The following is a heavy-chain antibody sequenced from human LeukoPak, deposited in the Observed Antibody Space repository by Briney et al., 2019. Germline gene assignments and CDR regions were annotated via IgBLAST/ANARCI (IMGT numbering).Heavy chain of an antibody. J-gene: IGHJ4*02. CDR1: GFTFSSYS. D-gene: IGHD6-13*01. CDR2: ISSSSSYI. V-gene: IGHV3-21*01. CDR3: ARGIAAAGTTFDY. Sequence: PGGSLRLSCAASGFTFSSYSMNWVRQAPGKGLEWVSSISSSSSYIYYADSVKGRFTTSRDNAKNSLYLQMNSLRAEDTAVYYCARGIAAAGTTFDYWGQGTLVTVSS.